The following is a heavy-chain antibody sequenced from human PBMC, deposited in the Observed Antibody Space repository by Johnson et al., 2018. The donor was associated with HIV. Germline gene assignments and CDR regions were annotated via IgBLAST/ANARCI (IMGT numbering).Heavy chain of an antibody. CDR1: GFNFDN. D-gene: IGHD3-22*01. CDR2: RSKANNYGT. J-gene: IGHJ3*02. CDR3: IHVVSGYHDALVM. V-gene: IGHV3-73*01. Sequence: VQLVESGGGVVQPGGSLRLSCAASGFNFDNYALGPPGFRERAGVGWPFRSKANNYGTAYAASVKGRFIISRDDSSNTAYLQMSRLKSEDTAVYYCIHVVSGYHDALVMWGRGTRFTVS.